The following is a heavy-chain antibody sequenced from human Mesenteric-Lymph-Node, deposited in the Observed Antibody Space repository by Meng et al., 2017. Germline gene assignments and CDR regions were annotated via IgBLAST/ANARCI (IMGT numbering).Heavy chain of an antibody. V-gene: IGHV4-31*03. CDR2: IHDSGST. J-gene: IGHJ5*02. CDR3: ARASYGSGSPLGESWFDP. Sequence: APLQESGPGLVKPSQTLALTCTVSGGSISSGGSYWGWIRQHPGKGLEWIGYIHDSGSTYYNPSLKSRVTISADTSKNQFSLKLSSVTAADTAVYYCARASYGSGSPLGESWFDPWGQGTLVTVSS. CDR1: GGSISSGGSY. D-gene: IGHD3-10*01.